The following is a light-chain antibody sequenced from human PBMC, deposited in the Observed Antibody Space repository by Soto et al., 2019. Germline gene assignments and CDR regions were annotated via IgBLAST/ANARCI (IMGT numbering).Light chain of an antibody. CDR3: QHYGSSPFT. CDR2: GAS. V-gene: IGKV3-20*01. Sequence: EIVLTQSPGTLSLSPGEGATLSCRASQSVSSTYLAWYQQKPGQAPRLLIYGASSRATGIPDRFSGSGSGTDFTVTINRLEPEDYAVYYCQHYGSSPFTFGPGTKVDIK. CDR1: QSVSSTY. J-gene: IGKJ3*01.